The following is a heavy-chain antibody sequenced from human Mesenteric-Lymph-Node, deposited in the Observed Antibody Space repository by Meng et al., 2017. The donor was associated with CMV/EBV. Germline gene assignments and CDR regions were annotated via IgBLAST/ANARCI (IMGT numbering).Heavy chain of an antibody. CDR2: INPDSGGT. CDR1: GYTFTSYY. J-gene: IGHJ5*02. CDR3: ARSPFLRTWFDP. Sequence: SCKASGYTFTSYYMHWVRQAPGQGLEWMGRINPDSGGTNYAQKFQDRVTMTRDTSISTAYMELNRLKSDDTAVYYCARSPFLRTWFDPWGQGTLVTVSS. D-gene: IGHD2/OR15-2a*01. V-gene: IGHV1-2*06.